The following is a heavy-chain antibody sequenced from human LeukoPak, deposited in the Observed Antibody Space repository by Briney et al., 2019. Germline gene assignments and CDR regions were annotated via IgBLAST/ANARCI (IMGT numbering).Heavy chain of an antibody. CDR1: GGSISSSSYY. V-gene: IGHV4-39*07. Sequence: SETLSLTCTVSGGSISSSSYYWGWIRQPPGKGLEWIGSIYYSGSTYYNPSLKSRVTISVDTSKNQFSLKLSSVTAADAAVYYCASEVTTVILRSFDYWGQGTLVTVSS. J-gene: IGHJ4*02. CDR3: ASEVTTVILRSFDY. CDR2: IYYSGST. D-gene: IGHD4-17*01.